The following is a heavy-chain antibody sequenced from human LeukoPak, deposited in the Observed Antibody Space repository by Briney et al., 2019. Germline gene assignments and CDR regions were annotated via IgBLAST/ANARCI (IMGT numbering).Heavy chain of an antibody. D-gene: IGHD3-22*01. CDR3: ARDHLIVVLRYYFDY. CDR2: ISYDGSNK. J-gene: IGHJ4*02. V-gene: IGHV3-30*04. CDR1: GFTFSSYA. Sequence: GGSLRLSCAASGFTFSSYAMHWVRQAPGKGLEWVAVISYDGSNKHYADSVKGRFTISRDNSKNTLYLQMNSLRAEDTAVYYCARDHLIVVLRYYFDYWGQGTLVTVSS.